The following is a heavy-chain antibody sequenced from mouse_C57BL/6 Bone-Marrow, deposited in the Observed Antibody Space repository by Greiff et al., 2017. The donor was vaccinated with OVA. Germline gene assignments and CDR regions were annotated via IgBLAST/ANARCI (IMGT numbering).Heavy chain of an antibody. J-gene: IGHJ2*01. Sequence: VQLQQSGAELVRPGASVKLSCTASGFNIKDDYMHWVKQRPEQGLEWIGWIDPENGDTAYASKFQGKATITADTSSNTAYLQLSSLTSEDTAVYYCTTSNRFDYWGQGTTLTVSS. CDR3: TTSNRFDY. CDR2: IDPENGDT. V-gene: IGHV14-4*01. CDR1: GFNIKDDY.